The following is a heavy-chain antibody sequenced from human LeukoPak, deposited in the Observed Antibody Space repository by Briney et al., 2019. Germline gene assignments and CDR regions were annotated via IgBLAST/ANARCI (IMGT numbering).Heavy chain of an antibody. V-gene: IGHV4-59*01. J-gene: IGHJ4*02. Sequence: SETLSLTCTVSGGSISSYYWSWTRQPPGKGLEWIGYIYYSGSTNYNPSLKSRVTISVDTSKNQFSLKLSSVTAADTAVYYCARGIYCSGGSCYSFDYWGQGTLVTVSS. D-gene: IGHD2-15*01. CDR2: IYYSGST. CDR1: GGSISSYY. CDR3: ARGIYCSGGSCYSFDY.